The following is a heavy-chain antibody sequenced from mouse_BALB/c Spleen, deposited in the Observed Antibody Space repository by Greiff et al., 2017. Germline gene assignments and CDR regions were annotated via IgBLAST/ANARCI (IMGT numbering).Heavy chain of an antibody. V-gene: IGHV5-4*02. CDR2: ISDGGSYT. Sequence: EVKLVESGGGLVKPGGSLKLSCAASGFTFSDYYMYWVRQTPEKRLEWVATISDGGSYTYYPDSVKGRFTISRDNAKNNLYLQMSSLKSEDTAMYYCARGRYGYAMDYWGQGTSITVSS. D-gene: IGHD1-1*01. CDR1: GFTFSDYY. J-gene: IGHJ4*01. CDR3: ARGRYGYAMDY.